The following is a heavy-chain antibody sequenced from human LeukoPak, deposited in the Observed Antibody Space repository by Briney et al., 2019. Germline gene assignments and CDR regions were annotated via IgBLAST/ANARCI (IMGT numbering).Heavy chain of an antibody. CDR3: TRVGEYYYDSSGYRQETYYFDY. D-gene: IGHD3-22*01. J-gene: IGHJ4*02. V-gene: IGHV3-49*03. CDR1: GFTFGGYA. Sequence: GGSLRLSCTASGFTFGGYAMSWFRQAPGKGLEWVGFIRSKAYGGTTEYAASVKGRFTISRDDSKSIAYLQMNSLKTEDTAVYYCTRVGEYYYDSSGYRQETYYFDYWGQGTLVTVSS. CDR2: IRSKAYGGTT.